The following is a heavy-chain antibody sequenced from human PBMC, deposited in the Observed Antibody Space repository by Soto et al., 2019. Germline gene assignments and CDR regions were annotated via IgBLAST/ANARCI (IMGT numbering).Heavy chain of an antibody. D-gene: IGHD6-13*01. V-gene: IGHV3-21*03. J-gene: IGHJ6*02. CDR2: ISSRSRYI. CDR3: AGRRAGDCYGMDV. Sequence: WGSLRLSCAAVGFTFGSYSMNWVSQAQGKRMEWVSSISSRSRYIYYADSVKDQFTISRDTAKNSPYMQMNSRIAEDTAVFYCAGRRAGDCYGMDVWGQGTTVTVSS. CDR1: GFTFGSYS.